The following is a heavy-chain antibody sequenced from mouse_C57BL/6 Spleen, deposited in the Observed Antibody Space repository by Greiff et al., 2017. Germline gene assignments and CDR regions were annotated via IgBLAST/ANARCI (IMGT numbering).Heavy chain of an antibody. Sequence: EVQLQQSGPELVKPGASVKISCKASGYTFTDYYMNWVKQSHGKSLEWIGDINPNNGGTSYNQKFKGKATLTVDKSSSTAYMELRSLTSEDSAVYYCARDHWDGAYWGQGTLVTVSA. V-gene: IGHV1-26*01. CDR1: GYTFTDYY. CDR3: ARDHWDGAY. J-gene: IGHJ3*01. CDR2: INPNNGGT. D-gene: IGHD4-1*01.